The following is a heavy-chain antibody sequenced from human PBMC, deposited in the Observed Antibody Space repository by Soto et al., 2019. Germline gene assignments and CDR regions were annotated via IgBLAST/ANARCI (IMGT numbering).Heavy chain of an antibody. CDR2: IYWDDDK. CDR3: ARPYYDSTGYYYYFDL. Sequence: QITLKESGPPLVKPTQTLTLTCTFSGCSLTTSGVGVAWIRQPPGKALEWLALIYWDDDKRYSPSLKSRLTITKDTSKNRVVLTMTNMDPVDTVTYYSARPYYDSTGYYYYFDLWGRGTLVTVSS. D-gene: IGHD3-22*01. V-gene: IGHV2-5*02. J-gene: IGHJ2*01. CDR1: GCSLTTSGVG.